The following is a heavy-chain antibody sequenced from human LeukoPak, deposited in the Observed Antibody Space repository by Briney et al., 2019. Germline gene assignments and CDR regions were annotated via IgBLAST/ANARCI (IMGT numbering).Heavy chain of an antibody. V-gene: IGHV3-30*04. Sequence: GGSLRLSCAASGFTFSNYALHWVRQAPGKGLEWVAVISYDGSNKFYADSVRGRFTISRDNSKNTLFLQMNSLRPEDTAVYYCARSEQFPYYMDVWGKGTTVTVSS. CDR3: ARSEQFPYYMDV. J-gene: IGHJ6*03. D-gene: IGHD6-19*01. CDR2: ISYDGSNK. CDR1: GFTFSNYA.